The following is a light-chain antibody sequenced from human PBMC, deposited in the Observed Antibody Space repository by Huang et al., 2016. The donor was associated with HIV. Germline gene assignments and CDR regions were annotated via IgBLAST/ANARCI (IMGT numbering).Light chain of an antibody. CDR3: QQRSNRPLT. Sequence: EIVLTQSPATLYLSPGERATHSCRASPSVNTFLAWYQQKPGQAPRLLIYDAANRATGIPARFSGSGSVTDFTLTISSLEPEDFAVYYCQQRSNRPLTFGGGTKVEIK. CDR2: DAA. J-gene: IGKJ4*01. CDR1: PSVNTF. V-gene: IGKV3-11*01.